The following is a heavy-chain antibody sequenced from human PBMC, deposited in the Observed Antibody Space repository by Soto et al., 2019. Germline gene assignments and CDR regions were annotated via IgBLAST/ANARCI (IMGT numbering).Heavy chain of an antibody. Sequence: EVQLVESGGGLVQPGGSLRLSCAASGSTLSSYSMHWVRQAPGKGLEWVSYISGSGGTIYYADSVKGRFTICRDNAKNSLAVQMNSLRDEDTAVYFCARETGLRSSGWSYYFSFWGQGTLVTVSS. CDR3: ARETGLRSSGWSYYFSF. V-gene: IGHV3-48*02. CDR2: ISGSGGTI. J-gene: IGHJ4*02. CDR1: GSTLSSYS. D-gene: IGHD6-19*01.